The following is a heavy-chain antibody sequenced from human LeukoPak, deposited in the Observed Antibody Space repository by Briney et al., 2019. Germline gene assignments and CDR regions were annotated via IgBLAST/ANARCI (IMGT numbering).Heavy chain of an antibody. D-gene: IGHD4/OR15-4a*01. J-gene: IGHJ4*02. CDR3: ARALLDDYGRDFDS. CDR2: IIPMLNAA. CDR1: GGSFTNHV. Sequence: SVTVSCKASGGSFTNHVISWVRQAPGHRLEWVGGIIPMLNAANYALKMQCRVTITADESTTTAYLELNSLRSEDTAVYYCARALLDDYGRDFDSWGQGTMVIVSS. V-gene: IGHV1-69*01.